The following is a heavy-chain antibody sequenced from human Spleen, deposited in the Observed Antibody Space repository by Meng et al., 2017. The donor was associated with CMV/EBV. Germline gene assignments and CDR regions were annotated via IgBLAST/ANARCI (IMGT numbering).Heavy chain of an antibody. V-gene: IGHV3-11*01. D-gene: IGHD2-2*01. CDR1: GFTFGDYY. CDR2: ISSSGSTK. Sequence: GESLKISCAASGFTFGDYYMNWIRQAPGKGLEWVSHISSSGSTKYYADSVRGRLTISRDKSKNTVYVQMDGLVIEDTAVYFCAKDRFCSSSSCFQGYFALDVWGQGTTVTVSS. CDR3: AKDRFCSSSSCFQGYFALDV. J-gene: IGHJ6*02.